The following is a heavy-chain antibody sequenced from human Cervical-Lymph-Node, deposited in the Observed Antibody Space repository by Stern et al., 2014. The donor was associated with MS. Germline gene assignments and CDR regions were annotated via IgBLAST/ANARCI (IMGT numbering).Heavy chain of an antibody. CDR1: GFTFSSYG. D-gene: IGHD3-22*01. CDR2: FSYDGISK. J-gene: IGHJ4*02. Sequence: DQLVESGGGVVQPGTSLRLSCEASGFTFSSYGMHWVRPAPGKGLEWGAVFSYDGISKYYADSVSGRFTLSRDNSKNTLYLQMDSLRAGDTAVYYCARGTSHYDSSGTDFWGQGTLVTVSS. V-gene: IGHV3-30*03. CDR3: ARGTSHYDSSGTDF.